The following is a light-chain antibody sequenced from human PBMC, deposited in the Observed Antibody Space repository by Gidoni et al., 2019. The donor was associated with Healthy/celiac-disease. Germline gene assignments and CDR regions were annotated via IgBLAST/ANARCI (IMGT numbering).Light chain of an antibody. J-gene: IGKJ5*01. V-gene: IGKV3-11*01. CDR1: QSVSSY. Sequence: EIVLTQSTATLSLSPGERAPLSCRASQSVSSYLAWYQQKPGQAPRLLIYDASNRATGIPARFSGSGSGTDFTLTISSLEPEDFAVYYCQQRSNWPLITFGQGTRLEIK. CDR2: DAS. CDR3: QQRSNWPLIT.